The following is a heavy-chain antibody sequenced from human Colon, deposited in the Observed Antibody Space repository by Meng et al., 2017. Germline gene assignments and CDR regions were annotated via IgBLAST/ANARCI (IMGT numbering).Heavy chain of an antibody. J-gene: IGHJ3*02. V-gene: IGHV3-30*04. CDR3: ARDFLNDAFDI. CDR1: GFTFSDYA. D-gene: IGHD2/OR15-2a*01. Sequence: GGSLRLSCAASGFTFSDYAMHWVRQAPGKGLEWVAIILDDGSYEYYSDSVNGRFTISRDNSKNTLYLQMNSRRAEDTAVYFCARDFLNDAFDIWGQGTMVTVSS. CDR2: ILDDGSYE.